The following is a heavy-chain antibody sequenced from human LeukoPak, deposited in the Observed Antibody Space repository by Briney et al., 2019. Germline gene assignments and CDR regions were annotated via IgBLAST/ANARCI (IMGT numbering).Heavy chain of an antibody. D-gene: IGHD3-22*01. CDR2: IYSGGST. J-gene: IGHJ4*02. CDR3: ARALVNYFDY. CDR1: EFSVGSKY. Sequence: TGGSLRLSCAASEFSVGSKYMTWVRQAPGKGLEWVSLIYSGGSTYYADSVKGRFTISRDNSKNTLYLQMNSLRAEDTAVYYCARALVNYFDYWGQGTLVTVSS. V-gene: IGHV3-66*01.